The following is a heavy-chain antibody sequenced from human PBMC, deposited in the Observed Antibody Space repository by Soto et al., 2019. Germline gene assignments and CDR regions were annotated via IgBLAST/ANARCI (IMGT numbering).Heavy chain of an antibody. CDR3: ARGQQTGGWFDP. J-gene: IGHJ5*02. V-gene: IGHV4-34*01. CDR1: GGSFSGYY. CDR2: INHSGST. D-gene: IGHD3-10*01. Sequence: SETLSLTCAVYGGSFSGYYWSWIRQPPGKGLEWIGEINHSGSTNYNPSLKSRVTISVDTSKNQFSLKLSSVTAADTAVYYCARGQQTGGWFDPWGQGTLVTVSS.